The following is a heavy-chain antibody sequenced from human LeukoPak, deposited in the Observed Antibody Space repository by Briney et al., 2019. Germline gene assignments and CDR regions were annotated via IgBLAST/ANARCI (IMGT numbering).Heavy chain of an antibody. CDR3: ARGGSYYYGSGSYSRSLFDY. CDR2: IYYSGST. CDR1: GGSLSSGSYY. V-gene: IGHV4-61*01. D-gene: IGHD3-10*01. J-gene: IGHJ4*02. Sequence: SETLSLTCTVSGGSLSSGSYYWGWLRQPPGTGLEWFGYIYYSGSTNYNPSLKSRVTISVGTCKNQFCLKLSSRTAADADVYYCARGGSYYYGSGSYSRSLFDYWGRGTLVTVSS.